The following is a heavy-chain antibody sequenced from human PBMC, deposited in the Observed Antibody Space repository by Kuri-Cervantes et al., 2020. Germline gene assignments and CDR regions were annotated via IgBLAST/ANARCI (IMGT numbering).Heavy chain of an antibody. CDR3: ARHSSTRARGGRIDY. Sequence: ETLSLTCAASGFTFSSYAMSWVRQAPGKGLEWVSAISGSGGSTYYADSVKGRFTISRDNSKNTLYLQMNSLRAEDTAVYSCARHSSTRARGGRIDYWGQGTLVTVSS. CDR1: GFTFSSYA. V-gene: IGHV3-23*01. J-gene: IGHJ4*02. CDR2: ISGSGGST. D-gene: IGHD2-2*01.